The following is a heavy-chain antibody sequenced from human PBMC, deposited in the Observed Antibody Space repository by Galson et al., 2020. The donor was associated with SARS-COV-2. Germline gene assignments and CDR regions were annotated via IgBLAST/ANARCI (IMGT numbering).Heavy chain of an antibody. Sequence: SETLSLTCAVSGGSITSTSRWSWVRQPPGKGLEWIGEISHSGSTNDNPSLKSRVTISVDKSKNQFSLKLTSVTAADTAVYYCARENCSGTSCYYCLDLWGQGTLVTVSS. D-gene: IGHD2-2*01. CDR2: ISHSGST. CDR1: GGSITSTSR. CDR3: ARENCSGTSCYYCLDL. V-gene: IGHV4-4*02. J-gene: IGHJ5*02.